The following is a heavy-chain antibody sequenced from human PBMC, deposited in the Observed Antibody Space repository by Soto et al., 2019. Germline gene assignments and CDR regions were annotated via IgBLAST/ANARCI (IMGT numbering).Heavy chain of an antibody. CDR2: INAGYGNT. J-gene: IGHJ4*02. V-gene: IGHV1-3*01. CDR3: ARDTGDGTFDF. Sequence: QVHLVQAGAEVRKPGASVKVSCKASGYTFSSYAMHWVRQAPGQRLEWMGWINAGYGNTKSSQKFQDRVTISRDTSASTAYMELSILSSEDTPVYYCARDTGDGTFDFGGQGPLITVSS. D-gene: IGHD7-27*01. CDR1: GYTFSSYA.